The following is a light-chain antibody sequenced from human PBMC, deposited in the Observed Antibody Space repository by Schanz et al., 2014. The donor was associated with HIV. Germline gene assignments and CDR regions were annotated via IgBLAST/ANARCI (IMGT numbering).Light chain of an antibody. CDR2: ADI. CDR3: ASWDDSLNGWV. CDR1: SSSIKTNT. V-gene: IGLV1-44*01. J-gene: IGLJ3*02. Sequence: QSVLTQPPSASGTPGQRVTISCSGSSSSIKTNTVHRHQPPPGTAPQLLIQADIQRPSGVPDRFSGSKSGTSASLAISGLQSEDEGDYYCASWDDSLNGWVFGGGTKLTVL.